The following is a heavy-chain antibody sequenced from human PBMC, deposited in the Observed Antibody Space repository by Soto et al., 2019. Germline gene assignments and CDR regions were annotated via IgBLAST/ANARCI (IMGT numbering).Heavy chain of an antibody. J-gene: IGHJ3*02. CDR2: TYYRSKWYN. V-gene: IGHV6-1*01. Sequence: PSQTLSLTCVISGDSVSSNSAAWNWIRQSPSRGLEWLGRTYYRSKWYNDYAVSVKSRITINPDTSKNQFSLQLNSVTPEDTAVYYCARGYGIEYSSSSGWKDAFDIWGQGTMVTVSS. CDR3: ARGYGIEYSSSSGWKDAFDI. CDR1: GDSVSSNSAA. D-gene: IGHD6-6*01.